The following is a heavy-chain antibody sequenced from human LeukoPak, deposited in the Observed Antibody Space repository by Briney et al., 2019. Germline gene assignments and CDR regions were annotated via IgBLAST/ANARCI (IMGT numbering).Heavy chain of an antibody. CDR3: TRTSASTAIDY. Sequence: SETLSLTCTVSGGSISNYYWSWIRQSPGKRLEWIGYIYYSGSPNYNPSLKSRVTMSLDTSRNQFSLKLTSVTAADTAVYYCTRTSASTAIDYWGPGTLATVSS. CDR2: IYYSGSP. D-gene: IGHD4-17*01. V-gene: IGHV4-59*01. CDR1: GGSISNYY. J-gene: IGHJ4*02.